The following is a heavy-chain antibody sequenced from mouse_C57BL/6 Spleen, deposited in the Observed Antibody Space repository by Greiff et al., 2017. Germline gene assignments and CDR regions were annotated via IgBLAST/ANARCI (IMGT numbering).Heavy chain of an antibody. J-gene: IGHJ2*01. Sequence: EVKLMESGGGLVKPGGSLKLSCAASGFTFSDYGMHWVRQAPEKGLEWVAYISSGSSTIYYADTVKGRFTISRDNAKNTLFLQMTSLRSEDTAMYYCARPGIYYGNHIDYWGQGTTLTVSS. D-gene: IGHD2-1*01. CDR2: ISSGSSTI. CDR1: GFTFSDYG. CDR3: ARPGIYYGNHIDY. V-gene: IGHV5-17*01.